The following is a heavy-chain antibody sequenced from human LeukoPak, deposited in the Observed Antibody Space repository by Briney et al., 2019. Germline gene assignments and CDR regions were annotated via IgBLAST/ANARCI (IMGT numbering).Heavy chain of an antibody. D-gene: IGHD6-19*01. CDR2: IYYSGST. J-gene: IGHJ5*02. CDR1: GGSISSSSYY. Sequence: PSETLSLTCTVSGGSISSSSYYWGWIRQPPGKGLEWIGSIYYSGSTYYNPSLKSRVTISVDTSKNQFSLKLSSVTAADTAVYYCARPSSGWLNWFDPWGQGTLVTVSS. CDR3: ARPSSGWLNWFDP. V-gene: IGHV4-39*01.